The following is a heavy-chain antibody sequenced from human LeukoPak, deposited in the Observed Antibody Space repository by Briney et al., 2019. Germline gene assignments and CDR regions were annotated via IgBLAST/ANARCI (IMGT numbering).Heavy chain of an antibody. CDR2: IYTSGST. Sequence: SETLSLTYSVSCGSISSYFWSWIRQPPGKGLEWIGYIYTSGSTNFNPPLKSQVTISVDTSKNQFSLKLSSVTAADTAVYYCARHAERTGYSSGGYDPYFDYWGQGTLVTVSS. V-gene: IGHV4-4*09. CDR1: CGSISSYF. CDR3: ARHAERTGYSSGGYDPYFDY. J-gene: IGHJ4*02. D-gene: IGHD6-19*01.